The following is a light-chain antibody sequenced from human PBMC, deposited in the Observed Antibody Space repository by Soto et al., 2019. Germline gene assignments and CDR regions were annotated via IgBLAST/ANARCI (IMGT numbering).Light chain of an antibody. J-gene: IGLJ1*01. V-gene: IGLV2-14*01. Sequence: QSALTQPPSASGSLGQSVTISCTGTSSDVGAYNYVSWYQHHPGKAPKLIIYEVTNRPSGVSNRFSGSKSGNTASLTISGLQAEDEADYYCSSYTSSTTYVFATVTKLTVL. CDR3: SSYTSSTTYV. CDR1: SSDVGAYNY. CDR2: EVT.